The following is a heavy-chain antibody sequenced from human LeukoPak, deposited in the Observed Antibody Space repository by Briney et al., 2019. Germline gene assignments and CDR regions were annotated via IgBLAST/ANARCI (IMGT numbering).Heavy chain of an antibody. CDR1: GYTFTGYY. J-gene: IGHJ3*02. V-gene: IGHV1-2*02. D-gene: IGHD1-26*01. CDR2: INPNSGGT. Sequence: GASVKVSCKASGYTFTGYYMHWVRQAPGQGLEWMGWINPNSGGTNYAQKFQGRVTMTRDTSISTAYMELSRLRSDDTAVYYCARDVSGVVGANDAFDIWGQGTMVTVSS. CDR3: ARDVSGVVGANDAFDI.